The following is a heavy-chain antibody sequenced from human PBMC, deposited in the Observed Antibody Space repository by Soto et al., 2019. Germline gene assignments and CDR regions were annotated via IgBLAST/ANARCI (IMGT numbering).Heavy chain of an antibody. CDR3: TGEVASGY. D-gene: IGHD2-8*02. Sequence: QVQLVGAGGGVVQPGRSLRLSCAASGFTFSSYGMHWVRPAPGKGLEWVAVISKDGSVKYYADSVKGRFTISRDNSQNTLYLQMNSLGAEDTAVYYCTGEVASGYWGQGTLVTVSS. V-gene: IGHV3-30*03. J-gene: IGHJ4*02. CDR2: ISKDGSVK. CDR1: GFTFSSYG.